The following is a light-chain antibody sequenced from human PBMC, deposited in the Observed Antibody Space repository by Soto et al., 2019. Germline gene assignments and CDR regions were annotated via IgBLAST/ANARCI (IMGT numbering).Light chain of an antibody. CDR1: QSVSNN. CDR3: QQYKNRPPVT. V-gene: IGKV3-15*01. Sequence: ETVMTQSPATLSLFPGERATLSCRASQSVSNNLAWYQQKSGQSPRLLIYGASTRATGIPARFSGSGSETDFTLTIRSLQSEDFAVYYCQQYKNRPPVTFGGGTKVEI. J-gene: IGKJ4*01. CDR2: GAS.